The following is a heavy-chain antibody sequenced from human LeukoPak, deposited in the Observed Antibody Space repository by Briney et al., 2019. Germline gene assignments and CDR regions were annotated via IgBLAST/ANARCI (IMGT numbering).Heavy chain of an antibody. J-gene: IGHJ4*02. CDR1: GYTFTSYY. Sequence: ASVKVSCKASGYTFTSYYMHWVRQAPGQGLEWMGIINPSGGSTSYAQKFQGRVTMTRDTSTSTVYMELSSLRSEDTAVYYCARDTPAYGGNSYYFDYWGQGTLVTVSS. V-gene: IGHV1-46*01. D-gene: IGHD4-23*01. CDR2: INPSGGST. CDR3: ARDTPAYGGNSYYFDY.